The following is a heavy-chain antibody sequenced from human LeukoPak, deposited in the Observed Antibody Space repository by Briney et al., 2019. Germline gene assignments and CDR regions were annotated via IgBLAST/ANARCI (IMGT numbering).Heavy chain of an antibody. CDR1: GFTFSNAW. D-gene: IGHD3-22*01. J-gene: IGHJ4*02. CDR2: IKSKTDGGTT. CDR3: TTGGGAAVLYYYDSSGYIVDY. Sequence: PGGSLRLSCAASGFTFSNAWMSWVRQAPGKGLEWVGRIKSKTDGGTTDYAAPVKGRFTISRDDSKNTLYLQMNSLKTEDTAVYYCTTGGGAAVLYYYDSSGYIVDYWGQGTLVTVSS. V-gene: IGHV3-15*01.